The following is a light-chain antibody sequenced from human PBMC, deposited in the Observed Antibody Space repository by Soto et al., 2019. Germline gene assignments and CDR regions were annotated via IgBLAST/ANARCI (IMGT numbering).Light chain of an antibody. J-gene: IGKJ4*01. CDR1: QSVSISY. V-gene: IGKV3-20*01. Sequence: DTALSQSPGPLSLSPGERATLSCRASQSVSISYLAWYQQRPGQAPRLLIYDAPSRATGIPDRFSGSGSGTDFTLTINRLEPEDFAVYYCQQYDSSPPFALTVGGGTKVDSK. CDR2: DAP. CDR3: QQYDSSPPFALT.